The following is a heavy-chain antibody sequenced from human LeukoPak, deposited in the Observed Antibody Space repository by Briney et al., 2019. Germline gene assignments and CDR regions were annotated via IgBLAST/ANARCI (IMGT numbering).Heavy chain of an antibody. V-gene: IGHV3-11*03. D-gene: IGHD1-1*01. J-gene: IGHJ4*02. CDR1: GFPFSEYF. Sequence: GGSLRHSCAASGFPFSEYFMRAIRQAPGKGLEWLSYISSSRTYREYADPVKGRFTISRDRNSLYLQMNSLRAEDTAVYYCASATTSGRNNGVLYYWGQGTLVTVSS. CDR3: ASATTSGRNNGVLYY. CDR2: ISSSRTYR.